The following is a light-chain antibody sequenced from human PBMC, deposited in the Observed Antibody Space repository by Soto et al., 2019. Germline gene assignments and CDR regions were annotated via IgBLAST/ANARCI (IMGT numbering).Light chain of an antibody. Sequence: QSALAQPSSVSGSPGQSITISCTGTSTDVGGYNYVSWYQHHPGKGPKLIIYEVNNRPSGVSDRFSGSKSGNKASLTISNLEAEDESDYYCGSYTSTDTPFVFGTGIKVTVL. J-gene: IGLJ1*01. CDR2: EVN. CDR3: GSYTSTDTPFV. V-gene: IGLV2-14*01. CDR1: STDVGGYNY.